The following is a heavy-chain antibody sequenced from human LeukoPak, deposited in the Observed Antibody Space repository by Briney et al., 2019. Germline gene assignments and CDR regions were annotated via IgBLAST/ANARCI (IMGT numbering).Heavy chain of an antibody. V-gene: IGHV4-34*01. D-gene: IGHD1-26*01. CDR3: ARDYRNWFDP. CDR2: INHSGST. CDR1: GGSFSGYY. J-gene: IGHJ5*02. Sequence: SETLSLTCAVYGGSFSGYYWSWIRQPPGKELEWIGEINHSGSTNYNPSLKSRVTISVDRSKNQFSLKLSSVTAADTAVYYCARDYRNWFDPWGQGTLVTVSS.